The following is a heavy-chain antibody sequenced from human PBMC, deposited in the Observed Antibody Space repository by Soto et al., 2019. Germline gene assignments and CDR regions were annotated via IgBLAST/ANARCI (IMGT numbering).Heavy chain of an antibody. V-gene: IGHV3-30*18. J-gene: IGHJ6*03. Sequence: PGGSLRLSCAASGFTFSSYGMHWVRQAPGKGLEWVAFISYDGSNKYYADSVKGRFTISRDNSKNTLYLQMNSLRAEDTAVYYCAKDQSGYYKCDYYMDVWGKGTTVTVSS. D-gene: IGHD3-9*01. CDR1: GFTFSSYG. CDR3: AKDQSGYYKCDYYMDV. CDR2: ISYDGSNK.